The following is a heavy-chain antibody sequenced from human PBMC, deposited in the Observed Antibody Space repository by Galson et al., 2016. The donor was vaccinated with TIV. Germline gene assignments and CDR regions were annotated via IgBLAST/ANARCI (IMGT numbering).Heavy chain of an antibody. V-gene: IGHV1-69*13. CDR2: IIPIFGLA. CDR3: ARGGSTVTRPFDY. Sequence: SVKVSCKASGGAFISHGISWVRQAPGQGLEGMGGIIPIFGLANYAQKFQGRVTITADDSTRTAYMELSSLRFDDTAVYYCARGGSTVTRPFDYWGQGTLVTVSS. CDR1: GGAFISHG. D-gene: IGHD4-17*01. J-gene: IGHJ4*02.